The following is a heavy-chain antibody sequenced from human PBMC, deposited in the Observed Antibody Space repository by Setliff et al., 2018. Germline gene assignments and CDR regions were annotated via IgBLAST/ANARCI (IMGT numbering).Heavy chain of an antibody. J-gene: IGHJ6*03. V-gene: IGHV1-69*05. CDR2: IIPIFGTT. CDR3: ARDREGDGNYYMDV. D-gene: IGHD3-10*01. Sequence: ASVKVSCKTSGYTFTNYGISWVRQAPGQGLEWMGGIIPIFGTTNYAQKFQGRATIITDVSTSTAYMELSSLRSEDTAVYYCARDREGDGNYYMDVWGKGTTVTVSS. CDR1: GYTFTNYG.